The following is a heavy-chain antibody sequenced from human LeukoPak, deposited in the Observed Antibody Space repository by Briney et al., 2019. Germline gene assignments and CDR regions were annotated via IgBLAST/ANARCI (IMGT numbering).Heavy chain of an antibody. V-gene: IGHV3-33*08. Sequence: GGSLRLSCAASGFTFSSYAMHWVRQAPGKGLEWVAVIWYDGSNKYYADSVKGRFTISRDNSKNTLYLQMNSLRAEDTAVYYCASEVEGYDSSKPFYWGQGTLVTVSS. CDR2: IWYDGSNK. J-gene: IGHJ4*02. CDR1: GFTFSSYA. D-gene: IGHD3-22*01. CDR3: ASEVEGYDSSKPFY.